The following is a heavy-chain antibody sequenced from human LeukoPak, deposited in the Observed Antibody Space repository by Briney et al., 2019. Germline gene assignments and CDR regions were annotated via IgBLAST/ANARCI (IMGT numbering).Heavy chain of an antibody. J-gene: IGHJ6*03. V-gene: IGHV1-46*01. D-gene: IGHD3-10*01. CDR2: INPSGGST. CDR3: ARGVNPVSIPLLWFGDHYYYMDV. Sequence: EAAVKVSCKASGYTFTSYYMHWVRQAPGQGLEWMGIINPSGGSTSYAQKFQGRVTMTRDMSTSTVYMELSSLRSEDTAVYYCARGVNPVSIPLLWFGDHYYYMDVWGKGTTVTVSS. CDR1: GYTFTSYY.